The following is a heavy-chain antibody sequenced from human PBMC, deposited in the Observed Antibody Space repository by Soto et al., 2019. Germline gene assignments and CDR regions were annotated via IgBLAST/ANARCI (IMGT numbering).Heavy chain of an antibody. Sequence: GGSLRLSCAASGFSFRTYGMHWVRQAPGKGLEWVADISYDGSNKYYADSVKGRFTISRDNFKNTLYLQMNSLRVEDTAVYSCAKDTGDWYFDYWGQGTLVTVSS. V-gene: IGHV3-30*18. J-gene: IGHJ4*02. CDR1: GFSFRTYG. CDR3: AKDTGDWYFDY. D-gene: IGHD2-21*02. CDR2: ISYDGSNK.